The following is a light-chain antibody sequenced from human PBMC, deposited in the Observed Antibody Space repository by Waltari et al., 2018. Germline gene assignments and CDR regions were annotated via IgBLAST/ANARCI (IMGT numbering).Light chain of an antibody. J-gene: IGLJ2*01. V-gene: IGLV3-21*04. CDR1: NIGSKS. CDR2: YDS. CDR3: QVWDSSSDHRV. Sequence: SYVLTQPPSVSVAPGKTARITCGGNNIGSKSVHWYQQKPGQAPVLVIYYDSDRPSGIPERFSGSTSGNTATLTISRVEAGDEADYCCQVWDSSSDHRVFGGGTKLTVL.